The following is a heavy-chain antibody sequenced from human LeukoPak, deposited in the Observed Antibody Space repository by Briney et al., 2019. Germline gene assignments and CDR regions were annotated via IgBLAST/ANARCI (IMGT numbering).Heavy chain of an antibody. D-gene: IGHD2-2*02. CDR2: INWNGAKT. J-gene: IGHJ3*02. CDR3: ARQNCTSYYMGDDVLDI. V-gene: IGHV3-20*04. Sequence: GGSLRLSCAASGFTFDDYGMSWVRQAPGKGLEWVSGINWNGAKTGYVDSVKGRFTISRDNAKNSLYLQMNSLRAEDTALYYCARQNCTSYYMGDDVLDIWGQGTMVTVSS. CDR1: GFTFDDYG.